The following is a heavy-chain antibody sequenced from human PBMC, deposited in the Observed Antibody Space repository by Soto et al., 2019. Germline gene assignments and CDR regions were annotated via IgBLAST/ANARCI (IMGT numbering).Heavy chain of an antibody. CDR3: AADLNLGLSVG. J-gene: IGHJ4*02. D-gene: IGHD7-27*01. V-gene: IGHV1-18*01. CDR1: GYTFTSSG. Sequence: QVQLVQSGAEVTKPGASVKVSCKASGYTFTSSGISWVGQAPGQGLEWMGWISAYNGNKKYVQKFQGRVTMAAGTSRITGYPERRSLRSDDAAVSDCAADLNLGLSVGWGQGNLVTFSS. CDR2: ISAYNGNK.